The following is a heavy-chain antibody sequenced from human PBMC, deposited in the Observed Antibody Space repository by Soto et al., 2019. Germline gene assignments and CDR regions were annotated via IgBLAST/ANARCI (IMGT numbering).Heavy chain of an antibody. CDR1: GGSISTSSYY. D-gene: IGHD3-22*01. CDR3: ARDYDSSGDY. Sequence: QLQLQESGPGLVKPSETLSLTCTVSGGSISTSSYYWGWIRQPPGKGLEWIGSIYYSGSTYYNPSRTSRVPISVDTSKNQFSLKLSSVPAADTAVYYCARDYDSSGDYWGQGTLVTVSS. CDR2: IYYSGST. V-gene: IGHV4-39*01. J-gene: IGHJ4*02.